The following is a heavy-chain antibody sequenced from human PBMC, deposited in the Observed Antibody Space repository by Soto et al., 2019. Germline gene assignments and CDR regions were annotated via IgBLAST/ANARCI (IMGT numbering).Heavy chain of an antibody. CDR1: GYTFTSYD. CDR2: MNPNSGST. J-gene: IGHJ6*03. Sequence: ASVKVSCKASGYTFTSYDINWVRQATGQRLEWMGWMNPNSGSTGYAQKFQGRVTMTRNTSISTAYMELSSLRSEDTAVYYCARGGSSTSPYYYYSYMDVWGKGTTVTVSS. D-gene: IGHD2-2*01. V-gene: IGHV1-8*01. CDR3: ARGGSSTSPYYYYSYMDV.